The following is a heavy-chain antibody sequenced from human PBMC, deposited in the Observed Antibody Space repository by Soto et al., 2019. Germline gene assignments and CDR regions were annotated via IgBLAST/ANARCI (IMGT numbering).Heavy chain of an antibody. Sequence: QLQLQESGPGLVKPSETLSLTCTVSGGSISSSSYYWGWIRQPPGKGLEWIGSIYYSGSTYYNPSLKSRVTISVDTSKNQFSLTPSSVTAADTAVYYCARPEVVGRQLEEEGYYYYGMDVWGQGTTVTVSS. J-gene: IGHJ6*02. V-gene: IGHV4-39*01. CDR2: IYYSGST. CDR3: ARPEVVGRQLEEEGYYYYGMDV. CDR1: GGSISSSSYY. D-gene: IGHD2-15*01.